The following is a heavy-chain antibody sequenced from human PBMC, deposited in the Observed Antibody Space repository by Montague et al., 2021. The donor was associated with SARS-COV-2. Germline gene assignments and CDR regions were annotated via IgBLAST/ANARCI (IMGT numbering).Heavy chain of an antibody. J-gene: IGHJ6*02. CDR3: ARGVSYYDFWSGYDYGMDV. CDR2: IYYSGST. V-gene: IGHV4-59*01. Sequence: SETLSLTCTVSGGSISSYYWSWIRQPPGKGLEWIGYIYYSGSTNYSPSPKSRVTISVDTSKNQFSLKLSSVTAADTAVYYCARGVSYYDFWSGYDYGMDVWGQGTTVTVSS. D-gene: IGHD3-3*01. CDR1: GGSISSYY.